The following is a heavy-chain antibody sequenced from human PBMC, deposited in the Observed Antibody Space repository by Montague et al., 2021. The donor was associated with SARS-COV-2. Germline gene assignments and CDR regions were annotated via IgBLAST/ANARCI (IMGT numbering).Heavy chain of an antibody. J-gene: IGHJ5*02. CDR1: GGSMNDYY. CDR2: IYYTGST. Sequence: SETLSLTCTVSGGSMNDYYWTWLRQPPGKGLEWIGNIYYTGSTKYSSSLKSRVTMSVDTSGKQISLKLSSVTAADSAVYYCARGALGLPAAFNWFDPWGQGNLVTVSS. D-gene: IGHD2-2*01. CDR3: ARGALGLPAAFNWFDP. V-gene: IGHV4-59*01.